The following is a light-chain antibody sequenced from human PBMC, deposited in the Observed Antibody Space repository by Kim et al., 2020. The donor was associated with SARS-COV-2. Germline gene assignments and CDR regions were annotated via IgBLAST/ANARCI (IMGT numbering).Light chain of an antibody. Sequence: LSPGEGAPPSCRASQSVSSYLAWYQQKPGQAPRLLIYDASSRATGIPARFSGSGSGTDFTLTISSLEPEDFAVYYCQQRSNWRSTFGPGTKVDIK. J-gene: IGKJ3*01. CDR1: QSVSSY. CDR3: QQRSNWRST. V-gene: IGKV3-11*01. CDR2: DAS.